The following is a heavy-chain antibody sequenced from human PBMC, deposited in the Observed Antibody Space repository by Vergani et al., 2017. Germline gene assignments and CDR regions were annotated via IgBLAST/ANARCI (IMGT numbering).Heavy chain of an antibody. D-gene: IGHD3-16*01. Sequence: QVQLQESGPGLVKPSETLSLTCGVSGYSISSGYSWGWLRQPPRKGLEWIGSIDHSGTTSYNASLKSRVTISVDTSKNQFSLQLRSVTAADTAVYYCATLLTGGIDYWGQGTLVTVSS. V-gene: IGHV4-38-2*01. CDR3: ATLLTGGIDY. CDR2: IDHSGTT. J-gene: IGHJ4*02. CDR1: GYSISSGYS.